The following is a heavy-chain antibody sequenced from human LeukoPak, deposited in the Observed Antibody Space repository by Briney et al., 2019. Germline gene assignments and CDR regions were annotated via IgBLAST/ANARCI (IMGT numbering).Heavy chain of an antibody. CDR3: ARDYCSSTSCLFDY. D-gene: IGHD2-2*01. CDR2: INPNSGDT. V-gene: IGHV1-2*06. CDR1: GYTFTGYH. J-gene: IGHJ4*02. Sequence: ASVKVSCKASGYTFTGYHMHWVRRAPGQGLEWMGRINPNSGDTNYAQKFQGRVTMTRDTSISTAYMELSRLRSDNTAVYYCARDYCSSTSCLFDYWGQGALVTVSS.